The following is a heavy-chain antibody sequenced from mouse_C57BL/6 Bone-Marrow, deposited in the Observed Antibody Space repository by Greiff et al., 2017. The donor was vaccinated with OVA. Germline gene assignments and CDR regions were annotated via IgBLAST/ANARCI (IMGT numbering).Heavy chain of an antibody. V-gene: IGHV1-64*01. CDR2: IHPNSGST. Sequence: QVQLQQSGAELVKPGASVKLSCKASGYTFTSYWMHWVKQRPGQGLEWIGMIHPNSGSTNYNEKFKSKATLTVDKSSSTAYMQLSSLTSEDSAVYYCAPTVVATYWYVDVWGTGTTVTVSS. CDR3: APTVVATYWYVDV. D-gene: IGHD1-1*01. J-gene: IGHJ1*03. CDR1: GYTFTSYW.